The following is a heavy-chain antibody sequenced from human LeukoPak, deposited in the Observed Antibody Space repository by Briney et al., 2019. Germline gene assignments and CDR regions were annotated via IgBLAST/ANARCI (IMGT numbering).Heavy chain of an antibody. CDR3: ARASRSTYYAAYDMDV. J-gene: IGHJ6*02. CDR2: ISGSGGST. D-gene: IGHD3-3*01. V-gene: IGHV3-23*01. Sequence: GGSLRLSCVASGFTFSSYAMSWVRQTPGKGLEWVSAISGSGGSTYYADSVKGRFTISRDNSKNTLFLQMNSLGAEDTALYYCARASRSTYYAAYDMDVWGQGTTVTVSS. CDR1: GFTFSSYA.